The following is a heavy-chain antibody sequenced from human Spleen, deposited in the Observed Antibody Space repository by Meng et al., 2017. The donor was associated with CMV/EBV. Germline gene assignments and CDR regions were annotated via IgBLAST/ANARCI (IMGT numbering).Heavy chain of an antibody. V-gene: IGHV3-33*01. J-gene: IGHJ3*02. CDR1: GFTFNNYG. CDR2: IWSDGSYQ. CDR3: ARDSGWQWLADAGDAFDI. Sequence: LSLSCAASGFTFNNYGMHWVRQAPGKGLEWVAVIWSDGSYQYYGDSVRGRFTISRDNSNNTLYLEMNSLRAEDTAVYYCARDSGWQWLADAGDAFDIWGQGTMVTVSS. D-gene: IGHD6-19*01.